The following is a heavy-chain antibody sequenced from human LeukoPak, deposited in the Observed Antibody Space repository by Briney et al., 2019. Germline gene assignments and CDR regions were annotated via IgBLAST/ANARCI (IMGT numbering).Heavy chain of an antibody. CDR1: NYSISNSLY. CDR2: IYRSGST. D-gene: IGHD4-17*01. J-gene: IGHJ6*03. V-gene: IGHV4-38-2*02. CDR3: ARGTYGYYMDV. Sequence: SETLSLTCSGPNYSISNSLYWAWLRQPPGKGLEWIGSIYRSGSTLYNPSLKSRVTISLDTSKNQFSLKLSSVTAADTAVYFCARGTYGYYMDVWGKGTTVSVSS.